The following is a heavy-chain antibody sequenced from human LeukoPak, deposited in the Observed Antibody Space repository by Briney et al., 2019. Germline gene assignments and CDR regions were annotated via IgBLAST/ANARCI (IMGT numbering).Heavy chain of an antibody. V-gene: IGHV2-5*02. CDR1: GFSLSTSGVG. Sequence: SGPTLVNPTQTLTLTCTFSGFSLSTSGVGVGWIRQPPGKALEWLSLIYWDDDKRYSPSLKSRLTITKDTSKNQVVLTMTNMDPVDTATYYCAHRRLGVMGRIQLWFYDYWGQGTLVTVSS. J-gene: IGHJ4*02. D-gene: IGHD5-18*01. CDR3: AHRRLGVMGRIQLWFYDY. CDR2: IYWDDDK.